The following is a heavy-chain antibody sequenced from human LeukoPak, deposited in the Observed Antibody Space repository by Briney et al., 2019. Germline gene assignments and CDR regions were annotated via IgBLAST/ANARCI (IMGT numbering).Heavy chain of an antibody. CDR1: GFSFSSYW. V-gene: IGHV3-7*01. CDR3: AKMPFEY. J-gene: IGHJ4*02. Sequence: GGPLRLSCAASGFSFSSYWMSWVRQAPGKGLEWVANIKQDGSEKYYVDSVKGRFTISRDNAKSSLSLQINSLRVEDTAVYYCAKMPFEYWGQGTLVTVSS. CDR2: IKQDGSEK. D-gene: IGHD2-2*01.